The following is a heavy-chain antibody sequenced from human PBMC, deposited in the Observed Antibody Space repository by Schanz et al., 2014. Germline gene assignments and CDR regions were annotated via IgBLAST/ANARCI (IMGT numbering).Heavy chain of an antibody. V-gene: IGHV3-30*02. CDR1: GFTFGTYG. CDR2: IRYDGSKI. J-gene: IGHJ4*02. D-gene: IGHD3-16*01. CDR3: ARDLAFGGVYDRHSDS. Sequence: QVHLVESGGGVVQPGGSRGLSWAASGFTFGTYGMHWVGQAPGKGMEWVAFIRYDGSKIYYADSVKGRFTISRDNPKNTLSLQMNSLRVEDTAVYYCARDLAFGGVYDRHSDSWGQGTLVTVSS.